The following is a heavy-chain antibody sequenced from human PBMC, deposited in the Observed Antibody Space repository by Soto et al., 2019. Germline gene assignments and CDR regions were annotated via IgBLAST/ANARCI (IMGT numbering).Heavy chain of an antibody. J-gene: IGHJ5*02. V-gene: IGHV1-69*06. CDR2: IIPIFGTA. CDR3: AGDRFDYYDSSGYQETIHWFDP. D-gene: IGHD3-22*01. Sequence: SVKVSCKASGGTFSSYAISWVRQAPGQGLEWMGGIIPIFGTANYAQKFQGRVTITADKSTSTAYMELSSLRSEDTAVYYCAGDRFDYYDSSGYQETIHWFDPWGQGTLVTGSS. CDR1: GGTFSSYA.